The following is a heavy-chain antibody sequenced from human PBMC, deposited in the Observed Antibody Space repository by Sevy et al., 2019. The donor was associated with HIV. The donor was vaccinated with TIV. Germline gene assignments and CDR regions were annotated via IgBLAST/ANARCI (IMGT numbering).Heavy chain of an antibody. Sequence: GGSLRLSCAASGITFSSYNMNWVRQAPGKGLEWVASISGRRNYIYYAGSVKGRFTVSRDNDKNSLYLQMNSLRVEDTAVYYCARVATTDYYDSSGYAGAWKWFDPWGQGTQVTVSS. D-gene: IGHD3-22*01. CDR3: ARVATTDYYDSSGYAGAWKWFDP. CDR1: GITFSSYN. V-gene: IGHV3-21*06. J-gene: IGHJ5*02. CDR2: ISGRRNYI.